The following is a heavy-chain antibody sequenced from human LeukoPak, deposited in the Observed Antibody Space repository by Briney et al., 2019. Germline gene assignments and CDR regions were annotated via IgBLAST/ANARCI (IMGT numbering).Heavy chain of an antibody. D-gene: IGHD1-1*01. CDR1: GFTFSSYS. V-gene: IGHV3-48*01. J-gene: IGHJ4*02. CDR2: ISSSSTI. Sequence: SGGSLRLSCAASGFTFSSYSMNWVRQAPGKGLEWVSYISSSSTIYYADSVKGRFTISRDNSKNTLYLQMNSLRAEDTAVYYCARGVEDNSYWGQGTLVTVSS. CDR3: ARGVEDNSY.